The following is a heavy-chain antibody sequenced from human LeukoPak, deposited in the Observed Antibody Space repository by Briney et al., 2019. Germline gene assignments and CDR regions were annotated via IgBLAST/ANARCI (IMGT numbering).Heavy chain of an antibody. CDR1: GFTFSSYA. CDR2: ISGSGGST. CDR3: AKVSSSWYWGFDY. D-gene: IGHD6-13*01. V-gene: IGHV3-23*01. Sequence: GGSLRLSCAASGFTFSSYAMSWVRQAPGKGLEWVSAISGSGGSTYYADSVKGRFTTSRDNSKNTLYLQMNSLRAEDTAVYYCAKVSSSWYWGFDYWGQGTLVTVSS. J-gene: IGHJ4*02.